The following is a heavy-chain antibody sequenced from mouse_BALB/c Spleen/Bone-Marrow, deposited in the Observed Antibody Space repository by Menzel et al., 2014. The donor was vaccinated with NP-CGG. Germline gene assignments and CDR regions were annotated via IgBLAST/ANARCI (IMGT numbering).Heavy chain of an antibody. J-gene: IGHJ4*01. D-gene: IGHD1-1*01. Sequence: VQLQESGAELAKPGASVKMSCKASGYTFTSYWMHWVKQRPGQGLEWIGYINPSTGYTEYNQKFKDKATLTADKSSSTAYMQLSSLTSEDSAVYYCARPLYYYGSSYDAMDYWGQGTSVTVSS. CDR1: GYTFTSYW. CDR3: ARPLYYYGSSYDAMDY. CDR2: INPSTGYT. V-gene: IGHV1-7*01.